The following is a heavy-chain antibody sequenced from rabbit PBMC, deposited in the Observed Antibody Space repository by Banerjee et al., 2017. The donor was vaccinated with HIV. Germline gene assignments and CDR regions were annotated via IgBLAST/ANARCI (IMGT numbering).Heavy chain of an antibody. CDR1: GFSFSNNYV. J-gene: IGHJ4*01. Sequence: QEQLVESGGGLVKPEGSLTLTCTASGFSFSNNYVMCWVRQAPGKGLEWIGYIDPIFGSTYYASWVNGRFTISSHNAQNTLYLQLNSLTAADTATYFCVRETETYAAYGGFFNLWGQGTLVTVS. D-gene: IGHD4-2*01. V-gene: IGHV1S45*01. CDR2: IDPIFGST. CDR3: VRETETYAAYGGFFNL.